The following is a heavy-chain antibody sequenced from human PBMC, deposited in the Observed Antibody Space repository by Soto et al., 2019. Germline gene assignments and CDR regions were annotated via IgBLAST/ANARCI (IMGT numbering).Heavy chain of an antibody. CDR3: AQGRYTTMANPLGQ. D-gene: IGHD2-2*02. Sequence: GGSLRLSCAASGFTFDDYAMHWVRQVPGKGLEWISGISWDIGTLGYADSVKGRFIISRDDAKKSLFLQMNSLRGEDTALYYCAQGRYTTMANPLGQWGQGTWVTFSS. V-gene: IGHV3-9*01. J-gene: IGHJ4*02. CDR2: ISWDIGTL. CDR1: GFTFDDYA.